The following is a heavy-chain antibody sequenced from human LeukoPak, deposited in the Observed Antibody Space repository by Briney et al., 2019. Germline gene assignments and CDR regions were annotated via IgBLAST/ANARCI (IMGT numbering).Heavy chain of an antibody. CDR3: AREQTFGEFDS. J-gene: IGHJ4*02. V-gene: IGHV3-21*01. Sequence: GGSLRLSCAASGFTFSSYSMNWVRQAPGKGLEWVSSISSSSSYIYYADSVKGRSTISRDNAKNSLYLQMNSLRAEDTAVYYCAREQTFGEFDSWGQGTLVTVSS. CDR1: GFTFSSYS. D-gene: IGHD3-10*01. CDR2: ISSSSSYI.